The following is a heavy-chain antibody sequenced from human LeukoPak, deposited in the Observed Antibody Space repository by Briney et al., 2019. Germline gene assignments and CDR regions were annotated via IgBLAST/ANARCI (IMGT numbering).Heavy chain of an antibody. D-gene: IGHD3-22*01. J-gene: IGHJ4*02. CDR1: GFTFSSYW. CDR2: IKQDGSER. CDR3: ARVYYDRAFDY. Sequence: GGSLRLSCAASGFTFSSYWMSWVRHAPGKGLAWVATIKQDGSERYYVDSVKGRFTISRDNAQNSLSLQMNSLRAEDTAVYYCARVYYDRAFDYWGQGTLVTVSS. V-gene: IGHV3-7*01.